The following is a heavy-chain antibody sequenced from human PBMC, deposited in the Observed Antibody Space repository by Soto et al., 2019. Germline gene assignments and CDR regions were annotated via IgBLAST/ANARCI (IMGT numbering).Heavy chain of an antibody. CDR1: EFTFSSYA. J-gene: IGHJ6*02. D-gene: IGHD4-17*01. V-gene: IGHV3-30-3*01. Sequence: QVQLVESGGGVVQPGRSLRLSCAASEFTFSSYAMHWVRQAPGKGLEWVAVISYDGSNKYYADSVKGRFTISRDNSKNTLYLQMYSLRAEDTAVYYCARGDGSTTVTDLYYYGTDVWSQGTTLTVSS. CDR3: ARGDGSTTVTDLYYYGTDV. CDR2: ISYDGSNK.